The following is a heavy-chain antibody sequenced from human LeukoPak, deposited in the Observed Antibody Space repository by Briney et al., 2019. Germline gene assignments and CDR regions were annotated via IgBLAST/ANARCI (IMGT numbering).Heavy chain of an antibody. Sequence: ASVKVSCKASGYTFTSSDINWVRQATGQGLEWMGWMNPNSGNTGYAQKFQGRVTMTRNTSISTAYMELSSLRSEDTAVYYCARLNPYCSSTICADGGFDIWGQGTMVTVSS. J-gene: IGHJ3*02. D-gene: IGHD2-2*01. V-gene: IGHV1-8*01. CDR2: MNPNSGNT. CDR1: GYTFTSSD. CDR3: ARLNPYCSSTICADGGFDI.